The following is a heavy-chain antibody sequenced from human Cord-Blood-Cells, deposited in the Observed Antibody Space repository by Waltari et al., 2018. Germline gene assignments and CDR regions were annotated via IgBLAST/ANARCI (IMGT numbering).Heavy chain of an antibody. CDR1: GGSISSSSYY. D-gene: IGHD4-17*01. Sequence: QLQLQESGPGLVKPSETLSLTCTVSGGSISSSSYYWGWIRQPPGKGLEWIGSIYYSGSTYYNPSLKSRVTISVDTSKNQFSRKLSSVTAADTAVYYCARQGGMTTVTHFDYWGQGTLVTVSS. CDR2: IYYSGST. CDR3: ARQGGMTTVTHFDY. J-gene: IGHJ4*02. V-gene: IGHV4-39*07.